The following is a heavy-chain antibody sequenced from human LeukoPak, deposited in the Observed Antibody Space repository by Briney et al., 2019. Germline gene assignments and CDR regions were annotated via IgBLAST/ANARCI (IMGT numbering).Heavy chain of an antibody. J-gene: IGHJ4*02. Sequence: GGSLRLSCAASGFTFKSYGMTWVRQVPGKGLAWVSSITGAGSSTKYADSVSGRFTIPRDNSKNTLSLQMTGLRAEDTAVYYCARKVAVAMDLDYWGQGTLVTVSS. D-gene: IGHD5-18*01. CDR3: ARKVAVAMDLDY. CDR2: ITGAGSST. CDR1: GFTFKSYG. V-gene: IGHV3-23*01.